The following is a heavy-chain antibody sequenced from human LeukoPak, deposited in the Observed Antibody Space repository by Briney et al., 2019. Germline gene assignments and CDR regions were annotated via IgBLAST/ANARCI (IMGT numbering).Heavy chain of an antibody. CDR1: GFTFSSYS. V-gene: IGHV3-21*01. J-gene: IGHJ4*02. CDR2: ISSSSSYI. CDR3: ARGGRLVWDPFDY. Sequence: GGSLSLSCAASGFTFSSYSMNWVRHAPGGGLEWVSSISSSSSYIYYADSVKGRFTISRDNAKNSLYLQMNSLRAEDTAVYYCARGGRLVWDPFDYWGQGTLVTVSS. D-gene: IGHD1-26*01.